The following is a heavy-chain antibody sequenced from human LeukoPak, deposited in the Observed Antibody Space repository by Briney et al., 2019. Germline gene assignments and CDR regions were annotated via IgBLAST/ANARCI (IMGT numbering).Heavy chain of an antibody. D-gene: IGHD3-22*01. CDR1: GYSISSGYY. CDR3: AREGSGYSVDY. J-gene: IGHJ4*02. Sequence: AETLSLTGTVSGYSISSGYYWGWIRQPPGKGLEWIGSIYHSGSTYYNPSLKSRVTISVDTSKNQFSLKLSSVTAADTAVYYCAREGSGYSVDYWGQGTLVTVSS. V-gene: IGHV4-38-2*02. CDR2: IYHSGST.